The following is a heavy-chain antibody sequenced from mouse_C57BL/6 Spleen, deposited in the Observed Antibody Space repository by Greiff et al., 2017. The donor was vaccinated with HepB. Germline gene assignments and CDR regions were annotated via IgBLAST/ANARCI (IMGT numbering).Heavy chain of an antibody. J-gene: IGHJ4*01. V-gene: IGHV6-3*01. D-gene: IGHD1-1*01. Sequence: EVKVEESGGGLVQPGGSMKLSCVASGFTFSNYWMNWVRQSPEKGLEWVAQIRLKSDNYATHYAESVKGRFTISRDDSKSSVYLQMNNLRAEDTGIYYCTGGSSWFYAMDYWGQGTSVTVSS. CDR3: TGGSSWFYAMDY. CDR2: IRLKSDNYAT. CDR1: GFTFSNYW.